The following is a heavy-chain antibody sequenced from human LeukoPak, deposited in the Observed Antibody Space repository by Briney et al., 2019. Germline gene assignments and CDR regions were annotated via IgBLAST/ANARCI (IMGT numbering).Heavy chain of an antibody. CDR2: INHSGGT. CDR1: GGSISGYD. CDR3: ARGRYEVWSGPRSWSGYYRSPYYYYYMDV. Sequence: SETLSLTCAVYGGSISGYDWRWIRQPPGKGLEWIGEINHSGGTNYTPSLKSRVTISVDTSKNQFSLKLRSVTAADTAVYYCARGRYEVWSGPRSWSGYYRSPYYYYYMDVWGKGTTVTVSS. V-gene: IGHV4-34*01. D-gene: IGHD3-3*01. J-gene: IGHJ6*03.